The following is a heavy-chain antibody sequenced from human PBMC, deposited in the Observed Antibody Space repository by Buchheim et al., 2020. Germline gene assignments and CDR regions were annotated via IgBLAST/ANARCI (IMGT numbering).Heavy chain of an antibody. D-gene: IGHD6-13*01. CDR2: ISGSGGST. J-gene: IGHJ4*02. Sequence: EVQLLESGGGMVQPGGSLRLSCAASGFTFSSYAMSWVRQAPGQGLEWVSAISGSGGSTYYADSVKGRFTIPRDNSKNTLYLQMDSLRAEDTAVYYCAKGVGWGSSSWYGGYWGQGTL. CDR1: GFTFSSYA. V-gene: IGHV3-23*01. CDR3: AKGVGWGSSSWYGGY.